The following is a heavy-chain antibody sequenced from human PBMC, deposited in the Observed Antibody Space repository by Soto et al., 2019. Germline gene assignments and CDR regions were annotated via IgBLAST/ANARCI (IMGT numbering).Heavy chain of an antibody. CDR1: GYSFTGYY. Sequence: ASVKVSCKTSGYSFTGYYMHWVRQAPGQGLEWMGWINPNSGGTNYAQKFQGWVTMTRDTSISTAYMELSRLRSDDTAVYYCARARLLKTHMANYYYYGMDVWGQGTTVTVSS. D-gene: IGHD2-21*01. J-gene: IGHJ6*02. CDR3: ARARLLKTHMANYYYYGMDV. CDR2: INPNSGGT. V-gene: IGHV1-2*04.